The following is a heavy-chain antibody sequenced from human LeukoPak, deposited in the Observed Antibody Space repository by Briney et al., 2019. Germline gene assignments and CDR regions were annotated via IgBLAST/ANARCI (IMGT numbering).Heavy chain of an antibody. CDR1: GYTFTGYY. CDR3: ARDLKWEPLENWFDP. J-gene: IGHJ5*02. Sequence: ASVKVSCKASGYTFTGYYTHWVRQAPGQGLEWMGWINPNSGGTNYAQKFQGRVTMTRDTSISTAYMELSRLRSDDTAVYYCARDLKWEPLENWFDPWGQGTLVTVSS. D-gene: IGHD1-26*01. V-gene: IGHV1-2*02. CDR2: INPNSGGT.